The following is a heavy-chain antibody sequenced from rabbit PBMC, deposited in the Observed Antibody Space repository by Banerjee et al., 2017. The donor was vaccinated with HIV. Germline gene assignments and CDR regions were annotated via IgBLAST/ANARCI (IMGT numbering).Heavy chain of an antibody. CDR1: GIDFNSYYY. Sequence: QQQLEESGGGLVKPGGTLTLTCKASGIDFNSYYYMCWVRQAPGKGLEWITCIYVGSSGSTYYAGWAKGRFTISKASSTTVTLQMTSLTAADTATYFCARDLAGVIGWNFSLWGQGTLVTVS. D-gene: IGHD4-1*01. V-gene: IGHV1S45*01. CDR3: ARDLAGVIGWNFSL. CDR2: IYVGSSGST. J-gene: IGHJ4*01.